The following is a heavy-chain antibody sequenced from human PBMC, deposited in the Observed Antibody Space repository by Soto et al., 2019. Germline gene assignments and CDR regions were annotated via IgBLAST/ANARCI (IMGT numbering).Heavy chain of an antibody. J-gene: IGHJ1*01. CDR3: ARVQGRTGVDYYDSSGYESSDEYFKH. CDR2: IIPIFGTA. Sequence: SXKVSFKASGGTXISYASRLVRQAPGQGLEWMGGIIPIFGTANYAQKFQGRVTITEYESTITAYMELSSLRSEDTAVYYCARVQGRTGVDYYDSSGYESSDEYFKHWGQGTLLTAPQ. CDR1: GGTXISYA. D-gene: IGHD3-22*01. V-gene: IGHV1-69*13.